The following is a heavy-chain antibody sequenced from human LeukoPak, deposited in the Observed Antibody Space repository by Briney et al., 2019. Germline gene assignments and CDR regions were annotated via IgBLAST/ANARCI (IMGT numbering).Heavy chain of an antibody. Sequence: GAPVKVSCKASGYTFTSYDINWMRQAPGQGLEWMGGIIPIFGTANYAQKFQGRVTITADESTSTAYMELSSLRSEDTAVYYCARDFHYYGSVYYYMDVWGKGTTVTISS. CDR3: ARDFHYYGSVYYYMDV. J-gene: IGHJ6*03. CDR2: IIPIFGTA. D-gene: IGHD3-10*01. CDR1: GYTFTSYD. V-gene: IGHV1-69*13.